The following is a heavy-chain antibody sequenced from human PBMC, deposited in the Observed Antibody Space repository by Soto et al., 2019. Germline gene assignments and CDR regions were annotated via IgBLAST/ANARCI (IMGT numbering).Heavy chain of an antibody. Sequence: GASVKVSRKASGYTFTGYYMHWVRQAPGQGLEWMGWINPNSGGTNYAQKFQGRVTMTRDTSISTAYMELSRLRSDDTAVYYCARDXLLKAVADLYYYYGMDVWGQGTTVTVSS. CDR3: ARDXLLKAVADLYYYYGMDV. CDR2: INPNSGGT. D-gene: IGHD6-19*01. CDR1: GYTFTGYY. J-gene: IGHJ6*02. V-gene: IGHV1-2*02.